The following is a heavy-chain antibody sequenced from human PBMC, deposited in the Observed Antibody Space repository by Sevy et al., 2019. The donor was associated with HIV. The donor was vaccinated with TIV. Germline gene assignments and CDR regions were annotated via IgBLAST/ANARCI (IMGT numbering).Heavy chain of an antibody. J-gene: IGHJ4*02. D-gene: IGHD2-21*01. Sequence: GGSLRLSCAASGFTLSSSWMSWVRQAPGKGLEWVASLKGDGSEKYYVDSVKGRFTISRDNAKNSLYLQMNSLRAEDTAVYYCATEGAGAYNYWGQGILVTVSS. CDR3: ATEGAGAYNY. CDR1: GFTLSSSW. CDR2: LKGDGSEK. V-gene: IGHV3-7*01.